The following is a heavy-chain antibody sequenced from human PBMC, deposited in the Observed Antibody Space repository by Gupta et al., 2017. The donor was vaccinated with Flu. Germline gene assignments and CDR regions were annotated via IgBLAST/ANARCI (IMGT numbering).Heavy chain of an antibody. CDR3: VRERGPFDGFDI. CDR2: IWTDGINK. CDR1: FKSYG. Sequence: FKSYGMHWVGQAPGKGLEWVSVIWTDGINKYYRDSVKGRFTISRDNSQNTLSLEMNSLRAEDTAVYYCVRERGPFDGFDIWGQGTMVTVSS. J-gene: IGHJ3*02. V-gene: IGHV3-33*01.